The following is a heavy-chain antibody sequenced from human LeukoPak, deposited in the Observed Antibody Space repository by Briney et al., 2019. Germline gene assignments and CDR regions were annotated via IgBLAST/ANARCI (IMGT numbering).Heavy chain of an antibody. D-gene: IGHD3-16*01. Sequence: GGSLRLSCAASGFTFSNYAMPWVRQAPGKGLEWVSTISGSGDSTYYSDSVKGRFTISRDNSENTLYLQLNSLRAEDTAVYYCAKGGWGTVLDYWGQGALVTVSP. V-gene: IGHV3-23*01. CDR3: AKGGWGTVLDY. CDR1: GFTFSNYA. J-gene: IGHJ4*02. CDR2: ISGSGDST.